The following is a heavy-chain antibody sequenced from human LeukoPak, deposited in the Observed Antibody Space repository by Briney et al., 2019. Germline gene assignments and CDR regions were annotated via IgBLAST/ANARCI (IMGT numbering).Heavy chain of an antibody. V-gene: IGHV4-59*01. D-gene: IGHD4-17*01. Sequence: SETQSLTRTVSRASISIYYWSWIRQPPGKGLEWIGYIYYSGSTNYNPSLKGRVTMSVDTSKNQFSLRLSSVTAADTAVYYCARGSDFGDYWGAGSLGTVSS. CDR1: RASISIYY. CDR2: IYYSGST. J-gene: IGHJ4*02. CDR3: ARGSDFGDY.